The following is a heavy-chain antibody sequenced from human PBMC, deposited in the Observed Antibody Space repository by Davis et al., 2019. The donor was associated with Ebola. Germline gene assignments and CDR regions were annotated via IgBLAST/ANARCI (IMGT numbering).Heavy chain of an antibody. CDR2: IDTDGSST. Sequence: PGGSLRLSCAASGFTFSSYSMNWVRQAPEKGLEWVSRIDTDGSSTTHADSVKGRFTISRDNAKNTLYLQMNSLRAEDTAIYYCVRGVSTSSFFDYWGQGTLVTVSS. CDR3: VRGVSTSSFFDY. V-gene: IGHV3-74*01. CDR1: GFTFSSYS. D-gene: IGHD6-19*01. J-gene: IGHJ4*02.